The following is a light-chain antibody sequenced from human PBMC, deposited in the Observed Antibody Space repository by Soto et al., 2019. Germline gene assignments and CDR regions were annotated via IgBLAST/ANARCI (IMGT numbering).Light chain of an antibody. V-gene: IGLV2-14*03. J-gene: IGLJ1*01. CDR1: SSDVGGYNA. CDR3: SSYASVGSYV. Sequence: QSVLTQPASVSGSPGQSITISCSGSSSDVGGYNAVSWYQQHPGKVPKLVIYGVSDRPSGISSRFSASKSGNTASLTISGLQAEDEADYYCSSYASVGSYVFGPGTKVTVL. CDR2: GVS.